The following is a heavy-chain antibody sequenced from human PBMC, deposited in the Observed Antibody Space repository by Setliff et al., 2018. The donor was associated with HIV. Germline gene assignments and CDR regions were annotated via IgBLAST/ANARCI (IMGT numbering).Heavy chain of an antibody. J-gene: IGHJ5*01. V-gene: IGHV3-23*01. CDR3: ARGSKGESGSTTICDS. CDR2: NSGSGDDT. D-gene: IGHD2-2*01. Sequence: ETLSLTCAVYDGSFSGYYWIWIRQPPGKGLEWVSSNSGSGDDTYYADSVKGRFTISRDKFKNTLYLQMNSLRVDDTAVYYCARGSKGESGSTTICDSWGQGTQVTVSS. CDR1: DGSFSGYY.